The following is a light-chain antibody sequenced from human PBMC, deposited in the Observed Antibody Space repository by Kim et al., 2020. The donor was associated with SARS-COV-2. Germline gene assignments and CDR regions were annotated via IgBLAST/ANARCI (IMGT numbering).Light chain of an antibody. CDR1: SSDVGGYNY. CDR3: SSYTSSSTLGV. V-gene: IGLV2-14*03. Sequence: QSALTQPASVSGSPGQSITISCTGTSSDVGGYNYVSWYQQHPGKAPKLMIYDVSIRPSEISNRFSGSKSGNTASLTISGLQAEDEADYYCSSYTSSSTLGVFGGGTQLTV. CDR2: DVS. J-gene: IGLJ2*01.